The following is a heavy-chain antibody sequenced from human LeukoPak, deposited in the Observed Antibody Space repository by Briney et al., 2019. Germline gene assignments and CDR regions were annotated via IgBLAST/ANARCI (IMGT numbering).Heavy chain of an antibody. CDR1: GYTFTGYY. CDR3: ARDETTVTMNYFDP. CDR2: INPNSGGT. V-gene: IGHV1-2*02. J-gene: IGHJ5*02. D-gene: IGHD4-17*01. Sequence: GASVKVSCKASGYTFTGYYMHWVRQAPGQGLEWMGWINPNSGGTNYAQEFQGRVTMTRDTSISTAYMELSRLKSDDTAVYYCARDETTVTMNYFDPWGQGTLVTVSS.